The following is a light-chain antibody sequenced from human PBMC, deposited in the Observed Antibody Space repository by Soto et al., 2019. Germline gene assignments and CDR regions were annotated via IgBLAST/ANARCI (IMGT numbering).Light chain of an antibody. CDR2: EGS. V-gene: IGLV2-23*01. CDR3: CSYAGSRV. CDR1: SSDVGSYNL. J-gene: IGLJ3*02. Sequence: QSALTQPASVSGSPGQSITISCTETSSDVGSYNLVSWYQPHPGKAPKLMIYEGSKRPSGVSNRFSGSKSGNTASLTISGLQAEDEADYYCCSYAGSRVFGGGTKLTVL.